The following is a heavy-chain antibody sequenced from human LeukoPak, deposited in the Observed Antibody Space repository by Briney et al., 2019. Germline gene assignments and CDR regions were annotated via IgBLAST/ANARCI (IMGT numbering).Heavy chain of an antibody. Sequence: SETLSLTCAVYGGSFSGYYWSWIRQPPGKGLEWIGEINHSGSTNYNPSLKSRVTISIDTSKNQFSLKLSSVTAADTAVYYCARQPRVAGHSDYWGQGTLVTVSS. CDR2: INHSGST. J-gene: IGHJ4*02. CDR1: GGSFSGYY. D-gene: IGHD6-19*01. CDR3: ARQPRVAGHSDY. V-gene: IGHV4-34*01.